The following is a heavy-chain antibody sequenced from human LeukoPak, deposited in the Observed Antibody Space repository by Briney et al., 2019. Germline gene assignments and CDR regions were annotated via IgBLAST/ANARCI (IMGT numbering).Heavy chain of an antibody. D-gene: IGHD2-2*02. CDR3: AGDNTPHYYYYYMDV. J-gene: IGHJ6*03. Sequence: GASVKVSCKASGYTFTSYGISWVRQAPGQGLEWMGWISAYNGNTNYAQKLQGRVTMTTDTSTSTAYMELRSLRSVDTAVYYCAGDNTPHYYYYYMDVWGKGTTVTVSS. CDR2: ISAYNGNT. CDR1: GYTFTSYG. V-gene: IGHV1-18*01.